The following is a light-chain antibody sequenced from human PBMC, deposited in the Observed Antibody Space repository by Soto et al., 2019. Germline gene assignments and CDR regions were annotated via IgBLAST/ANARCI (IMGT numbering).Light chain of an antibody. Sequence: EIVLTQSPGTLSLSPGESATLSCRASQSVGNNYLAWYQQKPGQSPRLLIYGASSRATGIPDRFRGSGSGTDFTLTISRLEPKDFAVYYCQQYVSSPLTFGGGTKVKIK. CDR3: QQYVSSPLT. V-gene: IGKV3-20*01. CDR1: QSVGNNY. J-gene: IGKJ4*01. CDR2: GAS.